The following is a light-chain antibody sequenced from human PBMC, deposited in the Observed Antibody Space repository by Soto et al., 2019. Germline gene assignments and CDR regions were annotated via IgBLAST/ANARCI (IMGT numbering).Light chain of an antibody. V-gene: IGKV1-39*01. CDR1: QRISNF. CDR2: GAS. Sequence: DIQMTQSPSSLSASVGDSITITCRASQRISNFLNWYQHKPGKAPRLLMYGASTLQSGVPSRFSGSGSGTDFTLTIGSLQPEDFATYYCQQTFNTPWTFGQGTKVEIK. CDR3: QQTFNTPWT. J-gene: IGKJ1*01.